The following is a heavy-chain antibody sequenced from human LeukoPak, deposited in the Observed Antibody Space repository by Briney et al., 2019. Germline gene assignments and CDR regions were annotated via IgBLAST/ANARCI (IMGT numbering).Heavy chain of an antibody. CDR1: GDSIRSYY. Sequence: SETLSLTCTVSGDSIRSYYWSWIRQPPGKGLEWIGYIYYTGVTNYNPSLKSRVTISVDTSKNQFSLKLSSVTAADTAVYYCARATYYYGSGSYSYYMDVWGKGTTVTISS. J-gene: IGHJ6*03. D-gene: IGHD3-10*01. CDR3: ARATYYYGSGSYSYYMDV. V-gene: IGHV4-59*01. CDR2: IYYTGVT.